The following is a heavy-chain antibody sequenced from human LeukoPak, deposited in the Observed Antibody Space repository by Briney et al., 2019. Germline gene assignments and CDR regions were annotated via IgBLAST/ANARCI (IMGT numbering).Heavy chain of an antibody. Sequence: EASVKVSCKTSGYTFTGYYMHWVRQAPGQGLEWMGWINPNSGGTNYAQKFQGRVTMTRDTSISTAYMELSRLRSDDTAVYYCASSGGHYYDISGYWGQGTLVTVSS. CDR2: INPNSGGT. V-gene: IGHV1-2*02. CDR1: GYTFTGYY. CDR3: ASSGGHYYDISGY. D-gene: IGHD3-22*01. J-gene: IGHJ4*02.